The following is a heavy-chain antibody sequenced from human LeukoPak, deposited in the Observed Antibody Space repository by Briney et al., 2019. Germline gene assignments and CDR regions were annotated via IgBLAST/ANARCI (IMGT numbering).Heavy chain of an antibody. Sequence: GGSLRLSCAASGFTFSSYGMHWVRQAPGKGLEWVAVISYDGSNKYYADSVKGRFTISRDNSKNTLYLQMNSLRAEDTAVYYCAKGDYYDSSGYGDAFDIWGQGTMVTVS. CDR3: AKGDYYDSSGYGDAFDI. CDR1: GFTFSSYG. V-gene: IGHV3-30*18. D-gene: IGHD3-22*01. J-gene: IGHJ3*02. CDR2: ISYDGSNK.